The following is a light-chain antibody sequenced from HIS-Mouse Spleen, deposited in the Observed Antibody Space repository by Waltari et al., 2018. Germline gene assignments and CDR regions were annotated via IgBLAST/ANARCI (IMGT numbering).Light chain of an antibody. J-gene: IGKJ2*01. CDR3: QQYYSYPLT. CDR1: QGISSY. CDR2: AAS. Sequence: AIRMTQSPSSLSASTGDRVTITCRASQGISSYLAWYQQKPGKAPKLLIYAASTLQSGVPSRFSGSGSETDFTLTISCLQSECFATYYCQQYYSYPLTFGQGTKLEIK. V-gene: IGKV1-8*01.